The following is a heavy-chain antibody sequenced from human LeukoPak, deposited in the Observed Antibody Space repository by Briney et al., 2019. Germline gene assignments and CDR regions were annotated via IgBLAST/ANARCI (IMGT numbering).Heavy chain of an antibody. Sequence: SETLSLTCSVSGDPVTSSYWNWIRQPPGKGLEWIGYVSADGTTNYSPSLRSRLIMSVDTAKNDLSLLLMSVVAADKAIYYCARLDCVLEGCYNHWGRGTLVTVAS. J-gene: IGHJ4*02. CDR2: VSADGTT. CDR3: ARLDCVLEGCYNH. CDR1: GDPVTSSY. V-gene: IGHV4-59*08. D-gene: IGHD2-15*01.